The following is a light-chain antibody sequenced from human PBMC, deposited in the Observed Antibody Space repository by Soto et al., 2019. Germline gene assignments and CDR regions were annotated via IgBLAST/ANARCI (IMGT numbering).Light chain of an antibody. Sequence: DIQMTQSPSSVSASVGDRVTITCRASQSISTWLAWYQQKPGKAPKLLIYAASSLQSGGPSRFSGSGSGTDFTLTISSLRPEDFATYYCQQANSFPWTFGQGTKVEIK. CDR1: QSISTW. V-gene: IGKV1-12*01. CDR2: AAS. J-gene: IGKJ1*01. CDR3: QQANSFPWT.